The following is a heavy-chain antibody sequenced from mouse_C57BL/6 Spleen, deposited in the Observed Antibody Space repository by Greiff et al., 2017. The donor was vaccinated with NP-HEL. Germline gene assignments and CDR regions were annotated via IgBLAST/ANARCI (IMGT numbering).Heavy chain of an antibody. CDR3: VRHPPIYWYFDV. J-gene: IGHJ1*03. V-gene: IGHV10-1*01. D-gene: IGHD6-5*01. Sequence: EVQLVESGGGLVQPKGSLKLSCAASGFSFNTYAMNWVRQAPGQGLEWVARIRSKSNNYATYYADSVKDRFTISRDDSESMLYLQMNNLKTEDTAMYYCVRHPPIYWYFDVWGTGTTVTVSS. CDR2: IRSKSNNYAT. CDR1: GFSFNTYA.